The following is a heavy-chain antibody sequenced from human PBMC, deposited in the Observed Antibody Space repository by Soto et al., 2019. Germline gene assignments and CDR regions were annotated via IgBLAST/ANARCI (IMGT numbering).Heavy chain of an antibody. D-gene: IGHD3-10*01. V-gene: IGHV4-30-2*01. CDR1: GGSISSGGYS. CDR3: AAGSGLPRYY. J-gene: IGHJ4*02. Sequence: QLQLQESGSGLVEPSQTLSLTCAVSGGSISSGGYSWSWIRQPPGKGLEWIGYIYHSGSTYYNQSLQSRVTISVDRSKNQFSLKLSSVTAADTAVYYCAAGSGLPRYYWGQGTLVTVSS. CDR2: IYHSGST.